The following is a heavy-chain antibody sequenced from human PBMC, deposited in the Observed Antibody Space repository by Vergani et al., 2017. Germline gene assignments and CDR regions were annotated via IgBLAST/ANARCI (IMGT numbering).Heavy chain of an antibody. CDR1: GGSISSNNYY. J-gene: IGHJ6*03. V-gene: IGHV4-39*01. CDR2: INYSGST. D-gene: IGHD3-10*01. Sequence: QLQLQESGPGLVKPSETLSLTCSVSGGSISSNNYYWGWIRQPPGKGLEWIGIINYSGSTYYNPSLKSRVTISVDTSKNQLSLKLSSVTAADTAVYYCARPLQCGGDYYYIDVWGKGTPVTVSS. CDR3: ARPLQCGGDYYYIDV.